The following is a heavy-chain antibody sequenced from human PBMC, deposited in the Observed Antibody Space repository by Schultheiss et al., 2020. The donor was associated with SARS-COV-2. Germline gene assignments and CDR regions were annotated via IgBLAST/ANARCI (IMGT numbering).Heavy chain of an antibody. CDR1: GFTFSTYS. CDR3: ARGLRSGYRTVDY. V-gene: IGHV3-21*05. J-gene: IGHJ4*02. Sequence: GGSLRLSCVASGFTFSTYSMNWVRQAPGKGLEWVSHISSRSSYTNYADSVKGRFTISRDNSKNTLYLQMNSLRAEDTAVYYCARGLRSGYRTVDYWGQGTMVTVSS. D-gene: IGHD3-3*01. CDR2: ISSRSSYT.